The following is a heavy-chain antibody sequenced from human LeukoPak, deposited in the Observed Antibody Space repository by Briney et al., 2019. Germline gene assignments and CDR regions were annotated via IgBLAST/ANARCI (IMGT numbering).Heavy chain of an antibody. V-gene: IGHV3-7*01. CDR3: ARGGQVVVPAAISV. D-gene: IGHD2-2*01. CDR1: GFTFSSYW. Sequence: GGTLRLSCAASGFTFSSYWMSWVRQAPGKGLEWVANIKQDGSEKYYVDSVKGRFTISRDNAKNSLYLQMNSLRAEDTAVYYCARGGQVVVPAAISVWGKGTTVTVSS. CDR2: IKQDGSEK. J-gene: IGHJ6*04.